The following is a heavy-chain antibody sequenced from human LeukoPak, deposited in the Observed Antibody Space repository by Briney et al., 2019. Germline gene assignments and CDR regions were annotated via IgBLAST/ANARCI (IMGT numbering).Heavy chain of an antibody. CDR3: AREHSSGWPFDY. CDR2: IIPIFGTA. D-gene: IGHD6-19*01. J-gene: IGHJ4*02. CDR1: GGTFSSYA. V-gene: IGHV1-69*13. Sequence: GASVKVSCKASGGTFSSYAISWVRQAPGQGLEWTGGIIPIFGTANYAQKFQGRVTITADESTSTAYMELSSLRSEDTAVYYCAREHSSGWPFDYWGQGTLVTVSS.